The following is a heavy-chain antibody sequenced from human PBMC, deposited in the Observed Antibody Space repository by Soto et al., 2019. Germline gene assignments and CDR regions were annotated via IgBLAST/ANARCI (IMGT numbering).Heavy chain of an antibody. J-gene: IGHJ6*03. V-gene: IGHV3-48*03. Sequence: GGSLRLSCAASGFTFSSYEMNWVRQAPGKGLELVSYISSSGSTIYYADSVKGRFTISRDNAKNSLDLQMNSLRAEDTAVYYCARDSSDIMTTVNYYYYYYMDVWGKGTTVTVSS. CDR3: ARDSSDIMTTVNYYYYYYMDV. CDR2: ISSSGSTI. D-gene: IGHD4-4*01. CDR1: GFTFSSYE.